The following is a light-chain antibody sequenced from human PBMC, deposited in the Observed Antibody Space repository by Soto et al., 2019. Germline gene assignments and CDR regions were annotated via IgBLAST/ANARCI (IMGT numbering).Light chain of an antibody. CDR3: QQYDNLLFA. J-gene: IGKJ2*01. Sequence: DFQVTQSPSSLSASVGGRVTITCQASQAISYHLNWYQQKPGKAPKLLIYDASNLETGVPSRFSGSRSGTDFTFTISSLQPEDVATYYCQQYDNLLFAFGQGTKLEI. V-gene: IGKV1-33*01. CDR1: QAISYH. CDR2: DAS.